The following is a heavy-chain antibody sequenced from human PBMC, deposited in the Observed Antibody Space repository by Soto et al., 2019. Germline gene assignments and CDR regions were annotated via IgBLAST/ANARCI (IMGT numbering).Heavy chain of an antibody. CDR2: IYGNGDT. Sequence: QITLKESGPTLVKPTQTLILTCTVSGFSLTTRGVAVGWVRQSPGKALHWLALIYGNGDTRYNPSLKTRLTITKDTSKNQVALTLTNMDPVDTATYYCAHRPSGWFLFDHWGQGTLVTVSS. CDR1: GFSLTTRGVA. J-gene: IGHJ4*02. V-gene: IGHV2-5*01. CDR3: AHRPSGWFLFDH. D-gene: IGHD6-19*01.